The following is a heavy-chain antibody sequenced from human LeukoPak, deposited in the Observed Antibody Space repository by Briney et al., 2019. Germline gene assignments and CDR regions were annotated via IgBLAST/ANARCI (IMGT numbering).Heavy chain of an antibody. CDR3: ARGWGYFDY. V-gene: IGHV4-59*01. Sequence: SETPSLTCTVSGGSISAYYWSWIRQPPGQGLEWIGYTYYSGSTNYNPSLESRVAISVDTSKNQFSLKLSSVAAADTAVYYCARGWGYFDYWGQGTLVTVSS. CDR2: TYYSGST. CDR1: GGSISAYY. J-gene: IGHJ4*02. D-gene: IGHD3-16*01.